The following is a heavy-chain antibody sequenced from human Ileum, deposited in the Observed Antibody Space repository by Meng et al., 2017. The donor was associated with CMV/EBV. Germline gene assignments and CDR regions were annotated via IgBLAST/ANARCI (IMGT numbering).Heavy chain of an antibody. D-gene: IGHD3-10*01. CDR3: ARKLRGEYSDI. Sequence: ASVKLSCKASGFTFTDYYFHWVRQAPGQGLEWMGWINPHSGGTIYAQKFQGRVTLTRDTSISTVYMELPRLRFDDTAVYYCARKLRGEYSDIWGQGTMVTVSS. CDR1: GFTFTDYY. J-gene: IGHJ3*02. CDR2: INPHSGGT. V-gene: IGHV1-2*02.